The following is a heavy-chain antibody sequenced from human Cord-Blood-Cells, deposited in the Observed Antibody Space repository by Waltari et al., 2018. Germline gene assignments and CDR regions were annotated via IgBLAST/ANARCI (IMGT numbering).Heavy chain of an antibody. Sequence: QVQLVQSGAEVKKPGSSVKVSCKASGGTFSSYAISWVRQAPGQGLEWMGGIIPIFGTANYAQKFQGRVTITADESTSTAYMELSSLRSEDTAVYYCARYGIEEVPAAITGGAFDIWGQGTMVTVSS. CDR2: IIPIFGTA. J-gene: IGHJ3*02. CDR1: GGTFSSYA. V-gene: IGHV1-69*01. CDR3: ARYGIEEVPAAITGGAFDI. D-gene: IGHD2-2*02.